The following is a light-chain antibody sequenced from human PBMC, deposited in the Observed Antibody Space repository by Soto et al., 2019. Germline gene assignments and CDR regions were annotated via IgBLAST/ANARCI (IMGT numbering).Light chain of an antibody. J-gene: IGLJ3*02. CDR1: SSNIGSDY. CDR2: TNN. Sequence: QAVVTQPPSASGTPGQRVTISCSGSSSNIGSDYVYWYQQLPGTAPKLLIYTNNQRPSGVPDRFSGSKSGTSASLAISGLRSEDEADYWCAAWDARLSTWVFGGGTKVTVL. CDR3: AAWDARLSTWV. V-gene: IGLV1-47*02.